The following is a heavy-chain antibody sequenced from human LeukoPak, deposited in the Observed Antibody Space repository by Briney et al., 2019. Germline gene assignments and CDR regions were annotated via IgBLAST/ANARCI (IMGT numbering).Heavy chain of an antibody. CDR2: IIPIFGTA. Sequence: GSSVKVSCKASGGTFSSYAISWVRQAPGQGLEWMGGIIPIFGTANYARKFQGRVTITTDESTSTAYMELSSLRSEDTAVYYCAHEAAAGLGRFDYWGQGTLVTVSS. D-gene: IGHD6-13*01. J-gene: IGHJ4*02. CDR3: AHEAAAGLGRFDY. V-gene: IGHV1-69*05. CDR1: GGTFSSYA.